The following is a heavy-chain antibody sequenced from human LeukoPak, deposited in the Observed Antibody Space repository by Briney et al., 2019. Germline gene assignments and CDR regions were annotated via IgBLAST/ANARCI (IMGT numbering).Heavy chain of an antibody. D-gene: IGHD3-22*01. Sequence: GGSLRLSCAASGFTFSSYAMSWVRQAPGKGLEWVSAISGSGGSTYYADSVKGRFTISRDNSKNTLYLQMNSLRAEDTAVYYCAKVNLPYYDSSGYYFDYWGQGTLVTVSS. CDR3: AKVNLPYYDSSGYYFDY. V-gene: IGHV3-23*01. CDR1: GFTFSSYA. J-gene: IGHJ4*02. CDR2: ISGSGGST.